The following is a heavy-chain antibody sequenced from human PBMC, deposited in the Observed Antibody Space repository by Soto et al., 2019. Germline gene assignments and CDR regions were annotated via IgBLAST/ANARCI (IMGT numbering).Heavy chain of an antibody. CDR2: IIPIFGTA. J-gene: IGHJ4*02. CDR3: ASPGCTNGVCYSLDY. V-gene: IGHV1-69*01. CDR1: GGTFSSYA. Sequence: QVQLVQSGAEVKKSGSSVKVSCKASGGTFSSYAISWVRQAPGQGLEWMGGIIPIFGTANYAQKFQGRVTITADESTSTAYMELSSLRSEDTAVYYCASPGCTNGVCYSLDYWGQGTLVTVSS. D-gene: IGHD2-8*01.